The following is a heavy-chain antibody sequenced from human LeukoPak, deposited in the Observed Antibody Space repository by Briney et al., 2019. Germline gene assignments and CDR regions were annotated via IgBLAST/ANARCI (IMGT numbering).Heavy chain of an antibody. J-gene: IGHJ4*02. V-gene: IGHV3-7*01. CDR1: GFSFSTYW. CDR3: ARDDASY. CDR2: IKPDGSEK. Sequence: PGGSLRLSCAASGFSFSTYWMSWVRQAPGKGLQWVAKIKPDGSEKHYVASVKGRFTISRDNAKNTLYLQMNSLRAEDTAVYYCARDDASYWGQGTLVNVSS.